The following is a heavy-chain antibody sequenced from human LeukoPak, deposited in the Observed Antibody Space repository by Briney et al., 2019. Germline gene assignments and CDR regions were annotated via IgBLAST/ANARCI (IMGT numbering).Heavy chain of an antibody. CDR3: ARDLVVTTMSSGYSDY. Sequence: PGGSLRLSCAASGFTFSSYWMSWVRQAPGKGLEWVANIKQDGSDKYYVDSVKGRFTISRDNGKNSLYLQMNRLRAEDTAVYYCARDLVVTTMSSGYSDYWGQGTPVTVSS. V-gene: IGHV3-7*01. J-gene: IGHJ4*02. CDR2: IKQDGSDK. D-gene: IGHD2-21*02. CDR1: GFTFSSYW.